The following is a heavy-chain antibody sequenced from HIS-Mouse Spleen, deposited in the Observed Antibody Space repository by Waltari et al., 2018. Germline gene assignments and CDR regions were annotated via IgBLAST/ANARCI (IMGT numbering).Heavy chain of an antibody. Sequence: QLQLQESGPGLVKPSETLSPTCTGPGGSLSSTIDYWGCTRPPPWKGLEWIGSIYYSGSTYYNPSLKSRVTISVDTSKNQFSLKLSSVTAADTAVYYCAREIPYSSSWYDWYFDLWGRGTLVTVSS. D-gene: IGHD6-13*01. V-gene: IGHV4-39*07. CDR2: IYYSGST. CDR3: AREIPYSSSWYDWYFDL. CDR1: GGSLSSTIDY. J-gene: IGHJ2*01.